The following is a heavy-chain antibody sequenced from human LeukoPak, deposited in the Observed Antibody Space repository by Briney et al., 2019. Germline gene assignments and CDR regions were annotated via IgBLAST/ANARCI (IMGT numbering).Heavy chain of an antibody. D-gene: IGHD3-3*01. CDR1: GYTFTGYY. Sequence: GASXXVSCKASGYTFTGYYMHWVRQAPGQGLEWMGRINPNSGGTNYEQKFQGRVTMNRDTAISKEYMEMSRQRSDDTAVYYSARDLKRFLEWLSIPPTLGRYWGQGTLVTVSS. V-gene: IGHV1-2*06. CDR3: ARDLKRFLEWLSIPPTLGRY. J-gene: IGHJ4*02. CDR2: INPNSGGT.